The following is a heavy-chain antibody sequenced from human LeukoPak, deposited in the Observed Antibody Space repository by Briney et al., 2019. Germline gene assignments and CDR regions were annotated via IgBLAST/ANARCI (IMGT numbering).Heavy chain of an antibody. D-gene: IGHD3-3*01. Sequence: SETLSLTCTVSGGSISSYYWSWIRQPAGKELEWIGRIYTSGSTNYNPSLKSRVTMSVDTSKNQFSLKLSSVTAADTAVYYCARALQDFWSGYLFDYWGQGTLVTVSS. J-gene: IGHJ4*02. CDR3: ARALQDFWSGYLFDY. CDR1: GGSISSYY. CDR2: IYTSGST. V-gene: IGHV4-4*07.